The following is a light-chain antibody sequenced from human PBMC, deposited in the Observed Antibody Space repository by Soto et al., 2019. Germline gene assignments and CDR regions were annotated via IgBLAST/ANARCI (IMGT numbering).Light chain of an antibody. CDR1: SSDVGNYNY. CDR2: NVN. CDR3: SSFTSSTTYV. V-gene: IGLV2-14*01. J-gene: IGLJ1*01. Sequence: QSVLTQPASASGSPGQSITISCTGTSSDVGNYNYVSWYQQHPGEVPKLIIFNVNNRPSGVSNRFSGSKSGNTASLTISGLQAEDEADYYCSSFTSSTTYVFGTGTKVTVL.